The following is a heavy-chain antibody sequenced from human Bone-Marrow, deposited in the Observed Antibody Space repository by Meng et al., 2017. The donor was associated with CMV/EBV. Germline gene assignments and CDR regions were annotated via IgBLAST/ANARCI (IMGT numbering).Heavy chain of an antibody. CDR3: ARYCSSTSCYGFDP. CDR2: INHSGST. Sequence: SETLSLTCAVYGGSFSGYYWSWIRQPPGKGLEWIGEINHSGSTNYNPSLKSRVTISVDTSKNQFSLKLSSVTAADTAVYYCARYCSSTSCYGFDPWGQGTLVAASS. J-gene: IGHJ5*02. CDR1: GGSFSGYY. V-gene: IGHV4-34*01. D-gene: IGHD2-2*01.